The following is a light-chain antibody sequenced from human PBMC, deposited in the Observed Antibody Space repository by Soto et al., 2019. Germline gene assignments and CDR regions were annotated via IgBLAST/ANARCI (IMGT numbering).Light chain of an antibody. CDR2: DVS. Sequence: QSALTQPASVSGSPGQSIAISCTGTSGDVGGYDFVSWYQQHPGEAPKLIIFDVSHRPSGISTRFSGSKSGNTASLTISGLQAEDEADYYCSSYRIRSPPDYVFGTGTKVTVL. V-gene: IGLV2-14*03. CDR3: SSYRIRSPPDYV. CDR1: SGDVGGYDF. J-gene: IGLJ1*01.